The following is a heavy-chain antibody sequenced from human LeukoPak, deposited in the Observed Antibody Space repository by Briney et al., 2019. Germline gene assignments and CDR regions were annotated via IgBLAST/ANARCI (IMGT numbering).Heavy chain of an antibody. V-gene: IGHV3-23*01. Sequence: GGSLRLSCVASGFIFRDYAMRWVRQTPAGGLEWVSSLRGDGETFYTDSVKGRFTLSRDHSRNTVYLQLSNLRVEDTAVYYCAKASWVSSADAVLWGQGTLVTVS. CDR3: AKASWVSSADAVL. CDR2: LRGDGET. CDR1: GFIFRDYA. D-gene: IGHD3-16*01. J-gene: IGHJ4*02.